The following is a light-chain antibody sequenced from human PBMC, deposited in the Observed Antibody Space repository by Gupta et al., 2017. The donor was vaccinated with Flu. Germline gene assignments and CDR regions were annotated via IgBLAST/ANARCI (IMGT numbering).Light chain of an antibody. J-gene: IGLJ2*01. CDR2: VGTGGIVR. CDR3: GEDHGGGSDGVVV. CDR1: SGYSKYA. Sequence: PVLTQPPSASASLGASVTLTCTLSSGYSKYAVDWYQQRPGKGPRFVRRVGTGGIVRYKGDGSSDRCSGWGSGMNRYLTIKNIQEDDEGDYNCGEDHGGGSDGVVVFGGGTKLTVL. V-gene: IGLV9-49*01.